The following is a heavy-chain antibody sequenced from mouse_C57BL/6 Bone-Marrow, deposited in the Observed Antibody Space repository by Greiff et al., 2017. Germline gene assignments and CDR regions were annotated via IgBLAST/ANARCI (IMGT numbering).Heavy chain of an antibody. CDR2: IHPNSGST. CDR1: GYTFTSYW. Sequence: QVQLKQPGAELVKPGASVKLSCKASGYTFTSYWMHWVKQRPGQGLEWIGMIHPNSGSTNYNEKFKSKATLTVDKSSSTAYMQLSSLTSEDSAVYYCARGSSGYVGAMDYWGQGTSVTVSS. D-gene: IGHD3-2*02. V-gene: IGHV1-64*01. CDR3: ARGSSGYVGAMDY. J-gene: IGHJ4*01.